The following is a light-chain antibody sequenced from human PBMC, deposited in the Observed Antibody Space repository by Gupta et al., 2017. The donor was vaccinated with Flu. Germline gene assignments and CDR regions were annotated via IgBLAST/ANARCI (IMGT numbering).Light chain of an antibody. V-gene: IGKV2-28*01. J-gene: IGKJ4*01. Sequence: VTPGEPDSISCRASQSLLDSSGYNYLDWYVQKAGQSPQLLILLGSNRAPGVPDRFSGSGSGTDCTLKISRVEADDVGTYYCRQALQNPLTFGGGTKVEI. CDR2: LGS. CDR3: RQALQNPLT. CDR1: QSLLDSSGYNY.